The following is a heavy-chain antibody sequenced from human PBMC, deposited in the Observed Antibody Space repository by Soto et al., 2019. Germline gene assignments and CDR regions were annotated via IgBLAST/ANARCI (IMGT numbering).Heavy chain of an antibody. J-gene: IGHJ4*02. D-gene: IGHD6-13*01. CDR1: GFTFDDYA. CDR3: AKDKLYVIAAAGYFDY. V-gene: IGHV3-9*01. CDR2: ISWNSVSI. Sequence: GGSLRLSCAASGFTFDDYAMHWVRQAPGKGLEWVSGISWNSVSIGYADSVKGRFTISRDNAKNSLYLQMNSLRAEDTALYYCAKDKLYVIAAAGYFDYWGQGTLVTVSS.